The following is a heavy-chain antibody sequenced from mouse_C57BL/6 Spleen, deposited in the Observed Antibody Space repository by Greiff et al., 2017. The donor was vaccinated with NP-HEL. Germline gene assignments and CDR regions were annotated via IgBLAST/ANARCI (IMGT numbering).Heavy chain of an antibody. CDR2: ISSGSSTI. D-gene: IGHD1-1*01. V-gene: IGHV5-17*01. Sequence: EVQLVESGGGLVKPGGSLKLSCAASGFTFSDYGMHWVRQAPEKGLEWVAYISSGSSTIYYADTVKGRFTISRDNAKNTLFLQMTSLRSEDTAVDYCARPGYYGSYYVDYWGQGTTLTVSS. CDR3: ARPGYYGSYYVDY. J-gene: IGHJ2*01. CDR1: GFTFSDYG.